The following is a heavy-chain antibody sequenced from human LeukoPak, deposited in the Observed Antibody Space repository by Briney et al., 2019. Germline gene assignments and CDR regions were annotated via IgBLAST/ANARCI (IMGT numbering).Heavy chain of an antibody. CDR2: VSWNSGSI. Sequence: GGSLRLSCAASGFTFEDYAMHWVRQRPGKGLEWVAGVSWNSGSIGYLDSLKGRIAISRDNGKNSLHLEMNNLRSDDTAVYFCVKAEGFSASWYKAYFANWGLGTLVTVSS. D-gene: IGHD6-13*01. V-gene: IGHV3-9*01. J-gene: IGHJ4*02. CDR1: GFTFEDYA. CDR3: VKAEGFSASWYKAYFAN.